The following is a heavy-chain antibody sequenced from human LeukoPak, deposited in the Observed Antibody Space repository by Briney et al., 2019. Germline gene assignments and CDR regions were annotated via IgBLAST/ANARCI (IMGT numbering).Heavy chain of an antibody. V-gene: IGHV4-39*07. Sequence: SETLSLTCTVSGGSISSGGYYWSWIRQPPGKGLEWIGSIYHSGSTYYNPSLKSRVTISVDTSKNQFSLKLSSVTAADTAVYYCARWALAKVITITTIFDYWGQGTLVTVSS. D-gene: IGHD3-22*01. CDR3: ARWALAKVITITTIFDY. CDR2: IYHSGST. CDR1: GGSISSGGYY. J-gene: IGHJ4*02.